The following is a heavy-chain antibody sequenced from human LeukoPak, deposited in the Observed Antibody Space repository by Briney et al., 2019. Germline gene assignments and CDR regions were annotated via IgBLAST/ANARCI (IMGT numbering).Heavy chain of an antibody. V-gene: IGHV5-51*01. Sequence: AESLKISCKGSGYGFTTHWIGWVRQMPGKGLEWMGIIYPDDSNTRYSPSFQGQVTLSADKSINTAYLQWSSLRASDTAMYYCARLEEDLTLGVAGYWFVPWGQGTLVTVS. CDR2: IYPDDSNT. CDR3: ARLEEDLTLGVAGYWFVP. CDR1: GYGFTTHW. D-gene: IGHD3-16*01. J-gene: IGHJ5*02.